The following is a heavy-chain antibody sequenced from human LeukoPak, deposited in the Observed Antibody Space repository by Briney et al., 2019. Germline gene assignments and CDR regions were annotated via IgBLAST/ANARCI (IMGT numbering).Heavy chain of an antibody. CDR2: MSSSSTTI. D-gene: IGHD3-22*01. Sequence: GGSLRLSCAASGFTFSSYEMNWVRQAPGKGLEWVSYMSSSSTTIYYADSVKGRFTISRDNAKNSLYLQMNSVRSEDTAVYYCARGSDSGGYYYGDFDYWGQGTLVTVSS. CDR3: ARGSDSGGYYYGDFDY. CDR1: GFTFSSYE. J-gene: IGHJ4*02. V-gene: IGHV3-48*03.